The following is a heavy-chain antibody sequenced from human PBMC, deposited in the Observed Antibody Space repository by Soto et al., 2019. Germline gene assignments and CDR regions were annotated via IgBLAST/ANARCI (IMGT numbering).Heavy chain of an antibody. CDR1: GYTFTNYG. CDR2: ISAYNGNT. V-gene: IGHV1-18*01. CDR3: ARDIVAVAGNWFDP. D-gene: IGHD6-19*01. Sequence: ASVKVSCKASGYTFTNYGLSWVRQAPGQGLEWMGWISAYNGNTNYAQKLQGRVTMTTDTSTSTAYMELRSLRSDDTAVYYCARDIVAVAGNWFDPWGQGTLVTVSS. J-gene: IGHJ5*02.